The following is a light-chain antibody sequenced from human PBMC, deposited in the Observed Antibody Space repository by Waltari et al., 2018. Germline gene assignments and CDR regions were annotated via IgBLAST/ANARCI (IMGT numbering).Light chain of an antibody. CDR2: TAS. V-gene: IGKV1-9*01. CDR1: QGIRSL. CDR3: QQRHSYPIT. J-gene: IGKJ5*01. Sequence: DIQLTQSPSFLSASVGDRVTITCRSSQGIRSLLAWYQQKAGKAPQLLIHTASTVQGGVPSRFSGSGSGTDFTLTISSLQPEDFATYYCQQRHSYPITFGQGTRLDIK.